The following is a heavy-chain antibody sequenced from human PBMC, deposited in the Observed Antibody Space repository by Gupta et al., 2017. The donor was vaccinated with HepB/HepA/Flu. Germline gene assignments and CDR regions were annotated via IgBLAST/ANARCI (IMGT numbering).Heavy chain of an antibody. CDR1: GFTPNTYW. CDR2: INQDGSGK. CDR3: AIRRGGATTSDH. D-gene: IGHD1-26*01. J-gene: IGHJ2*01. V-gene: IGHV3-7*01. Sequence: EVQLVESGGGSVQPGGSLRLSCAASGFTPNTYWMSWVRQAPGRGREGVASINQDGSGKPEWDAVKGRFTIYRDNAEKSRYLKLKRMRAEDTAVYYFAIRRGGATTSDHGGRVTMITVYS.